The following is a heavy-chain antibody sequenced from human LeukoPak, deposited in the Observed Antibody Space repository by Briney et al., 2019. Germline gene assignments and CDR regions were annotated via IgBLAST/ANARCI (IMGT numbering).Heavy chain of an antibody. CDR3: ARDRRQLRYFDL. V-gene: IGHV3-53*05. Sequence: GGSLRLSCAASGFTVSSNYMSWVRQAPGKGLEWVSVIYSGGSTYYADSVKGRFTISRDNSKNTLYLQMGSLRAEDMAVYYCARDRRQLRYFDLWGRGTLVTVSS. D-gene: IGHD5-18*01. CDR2: IYSGGST. CDR1: GFTVSSNY. J-gene: IGHJ2*01.